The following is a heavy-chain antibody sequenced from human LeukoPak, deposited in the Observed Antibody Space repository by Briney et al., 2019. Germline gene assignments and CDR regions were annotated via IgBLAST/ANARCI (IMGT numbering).Heavy chain of an antibody. CDR2: INPNSGDA. Sequence: ASVKVSCKTSGYTFTGYYIHWVRQAPGQGLEWMGWINPNSGDAKYAQKFHGRVTVTRDTSISATYMELRSLKSDDAAVYYCARDPITGPTSGSFDYWGQGTLVTVSS. V-gene: IGHV1-2*02. CDR1: GYTFTGYY. CDR3: ARDPITGPTSGSFDY. D-gene: IGHD1-26*01. J-gene: IGHJ4*02.